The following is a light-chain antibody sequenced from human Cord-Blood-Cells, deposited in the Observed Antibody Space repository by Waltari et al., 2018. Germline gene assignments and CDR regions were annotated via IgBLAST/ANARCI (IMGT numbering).Light chain of an antibody. V-gene: IGLV2-23*01. CDR3: CSYAGSSTLV. Sequence: QSALTQPASVSGSPGQSITISCTGTSSDVGSYNLVSWYHQHPGKAPKLMIYEGSKRPSGVSNRFSGSKSGNTASLTISGLQAEYEADYYCCSYAGSSTLVFGGGTKLTVL. CDR1: SSDVGSYNL. J-gene: IGLJ3*02. CDR2: EGS.